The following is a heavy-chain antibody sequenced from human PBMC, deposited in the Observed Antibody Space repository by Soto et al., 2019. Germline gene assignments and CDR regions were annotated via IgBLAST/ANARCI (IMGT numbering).Heavy chain of an antibody. Sequence: GGSLRLSCAASGFTFSSYAMHWVRQAPGKGLEWVAVISYDGSNKYYADSVKGRFTISRDNSKNTLYLQMNSLRAEDTAVYYCARDNTDYDILTAVRIYYGMDVWGQGTTVTVS. V-gene: IGHV3-30-3*01. D-gene: IGHD3-9*01. CDR2: ISYDGSNK. CDR1: GFTFSSYA. CDR3: ARDNTDYDILTAVRIYYGMDV. J-gene: IGHJ6*02.